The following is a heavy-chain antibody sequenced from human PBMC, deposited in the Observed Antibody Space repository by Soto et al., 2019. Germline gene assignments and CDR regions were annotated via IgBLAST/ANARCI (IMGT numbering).Heavy chain of an antibody. CDR3: ARGTEGWEYSSSSVRPSYYYYYMDV. CDR2: IYYSGST. D-gene: IGHD6-6*01. Sequence: SETLSLTCTVSGGSISSYYWSWIRQPPGKGLEWIGYIYYSGSTNYNPSLKSRVTISVDTSKNQFSLKLSSVTAADTAVYYCARGTEGWEYSSSSVRPSYYYYYMDVWGKGTTVTVSS. V-gene: IGHV4-59*01. CDR1: GGSISSYY. J-gene: IGHJ6*03.